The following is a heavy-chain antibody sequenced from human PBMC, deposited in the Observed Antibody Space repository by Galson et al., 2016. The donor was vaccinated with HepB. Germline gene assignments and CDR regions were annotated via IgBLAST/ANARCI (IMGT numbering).Heavy chain of an antibody. CDR2: ITWSSRSM. V-gene: IGHV3-9*01. D-gene: IGHD1-26*01. J-gene: IGHJ5*02. CDR3: AKDMISSGSFYGFDL. CDR1: GFTFDDYA. Sequence: SLRLSCAASGFTFDDYAMHWVRQAPGKGLEWVSGITWSSRSMDYADSVKGRFTISRDNAQNSLYLEMNSLRIEDTALYCCAKDMISSGSFYGFDLWGQGTLVTVSS.